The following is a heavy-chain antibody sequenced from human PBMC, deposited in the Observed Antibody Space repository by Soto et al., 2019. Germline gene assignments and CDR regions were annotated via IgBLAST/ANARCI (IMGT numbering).Heavy chain of an antibody. J-gene: IGHJ6*02. CDR3: ASVPGSPGYHGLDV. CDR1: GLTFSKYW. V-gene: IGHV3-7*03. Sequence: EVQLVESGGGLVQPGGSLRLSCAASGLTFSKYWMTWVRQAPGKGLEWVATIKHDGSEKSNLDSVEARFTISRDNAKNSLSLQMNSLRVEDTAVYFCASVPGSPGYHGLDVWGQGTTVTVSS. CDR2: IKHDGSEK. D-gene: IGHD6-19*01.